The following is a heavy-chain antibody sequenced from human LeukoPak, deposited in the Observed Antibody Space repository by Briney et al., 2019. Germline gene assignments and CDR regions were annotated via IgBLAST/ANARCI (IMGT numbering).Heavy chain of an antibody. CDR3: ARREEVGATMYDY. J-gene: IGHJ4*02. CDR2: IYYSGST. V-gene: IGHV4-39*01. Sequence: SETLSLTCTVSGGXISSSSYYWGWIRQPPGKGLEWIGSIYYSGSTYYNPSLKSRVTISVDTSKNQFSLKLSSVTAADTAVYYCARREEVGATMYDYWGQGTLVTVSS. CDR1: GGXISSSSYY. D-gene: IGHD1-26*01.